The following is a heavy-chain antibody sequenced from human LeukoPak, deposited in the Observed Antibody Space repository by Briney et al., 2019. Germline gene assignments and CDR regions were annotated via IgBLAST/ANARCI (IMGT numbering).Heavy chain of an antibody. CDR1: GFTFSSYS. CDR3: ARGVPFLEWLPAPMWFDP. Sequence: PGGSLRLSCAAAGFTFSSYSMNWVRQAPGKGREWVSYISSSSSTIYYADSVKGRFTISRDNAKNSLYLQMNSLRDEDTAVYYCARGVPFLEWLPAPMWFDPWGQGTLVTVSS. V-gene: IGHV3-48*02. J-gene: IGHJ5*02. CDR2: ISSSSSTI. D-gene: IGHD3-3*01.